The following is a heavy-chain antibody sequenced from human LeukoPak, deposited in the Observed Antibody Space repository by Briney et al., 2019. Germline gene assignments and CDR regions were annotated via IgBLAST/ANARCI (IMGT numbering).Heavy chain of an antibody. CDR2: ISSSGSTI. Sequence: KPGGSLRLSCAASGFTFSDYYMSWIRQAPGRGLEWVSYISSSGSTIYYADSVKGRFTISRDNAKNSLYLQMNSLRAEDTAVYYCARVNDFWRGSQVLFDPWGQGTLVTVSS. J-gene: IGHJ5*02. CDR1: GFTFSDYY. CDR3: ARVNDFWRGSQVLFDP. D-gene: IGHD3-3*01. V-gene: IGHV3-11*01.